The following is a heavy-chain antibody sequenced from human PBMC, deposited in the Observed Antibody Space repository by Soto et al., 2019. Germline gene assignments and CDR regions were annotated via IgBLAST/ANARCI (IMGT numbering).Heavy chain of an antibody. CDR2: ISSSSSYI. V-gene: IGHV3-21*01. J-gene: IGHJ6*02. CDR3: ARSLGATGDYYYGMDV. CDR1: GFTFSSYS. D-gene: IGHD1-26*01. Sequence: EVQLVESGGGLVKPGGSLRLSCAASGFTFSSYSMNWVRQAPGKGLEWVSSISSSSSYIYYADSVKGRFTISRDNAKNXLYLQMNSLRAEDTAVYYCARSLGATGDYYYGMDVWGQGTTVTVSS.